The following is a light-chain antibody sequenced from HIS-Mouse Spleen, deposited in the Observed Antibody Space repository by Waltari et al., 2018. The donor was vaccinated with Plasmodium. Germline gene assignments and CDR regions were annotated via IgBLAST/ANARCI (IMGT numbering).Light chain of an antibody. CDR2: EDN. CDR1: SGSIASTY. CDR3: QSYDSSNVV. J-gene: IGLJ2*01. Sequence: NFMLTQPHPVSESPGKTVTISCTRTSGSIASTYVQWYQQRPGSAPTTVIYEDNQRPSGVPDRFSGSIDSSSNSASLTISGLKTEDEADYYCQSYDSSNVVFGGGTKLTVL. V-gene: IGLV6-57*04.